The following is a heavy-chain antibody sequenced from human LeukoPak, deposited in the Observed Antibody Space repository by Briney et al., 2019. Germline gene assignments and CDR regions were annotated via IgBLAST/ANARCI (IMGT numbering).Heavy chain of an antibody. V-gene: IGHV3-30-3*01. Sequence: QSGGSLRLSCAASGFTFSSYAMHWVRQAPGNGLEWVAVISYDGNNEYYADSVKGRFTSSRDNSKNTLYLQMNSLRTEDTAVYYCARPFHKFFDYWGQGTLVTVSS. J-gene: IGHJ4*02. D-gene: IGHD3-3*02. CDR3: ARPFHKFFDY. CDR2: ISYDGNNE. CDR1: GFTFSSYA.